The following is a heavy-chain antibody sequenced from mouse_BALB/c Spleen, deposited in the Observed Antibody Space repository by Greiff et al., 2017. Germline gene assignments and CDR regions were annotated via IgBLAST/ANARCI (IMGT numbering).Heavy chain of an antibody. V-gene: IGHV1S81*02. Sequence: QVQLQQSGAELVKPGASVKLSCKASGYTFTSYYMYWVKQRPGQGLEWIGEINPSNGGTNFNEKFKSKATLTVDKSSSTAYMQLSSLTSEDSAVYYCTREEENYFDYWGQGTTLTVSS. CDR3: TREEENYFDY. CDR2: INPSNGGT. CDR1: GYTFTSYY. J-gene: IGHJ2*01.